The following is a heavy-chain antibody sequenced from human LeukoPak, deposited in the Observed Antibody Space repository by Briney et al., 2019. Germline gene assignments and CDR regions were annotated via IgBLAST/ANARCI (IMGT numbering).Heavy chain of an antibody. CDR2: IYYSGSS. Sequence: SETLSLTCSVSGGSISSSSSYWGWIRQPPGKGLEWIGSIYYSGSSFDNPALKSRVTISVDTPKNQFSLKLSSVTAADTAVYYCARHRSGWLQSSFDYWGQGTLVTVPS. CDR1: GGSISSSSSY. J-gene: IGHJ4*02. CDR3: ARHRSGWLQSSFDY. D-gene: IGHD5-24*01. V-gene: IGHV4-39*01.